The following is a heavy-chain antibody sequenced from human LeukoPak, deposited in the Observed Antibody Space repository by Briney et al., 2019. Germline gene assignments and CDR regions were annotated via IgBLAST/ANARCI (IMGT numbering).Heavy chain of an antibody. V-gene: IGHV3-73*01. J-gene: IGHJ4*02. CDR1: GFTFSGSA. CDR2: IRSKANSHAT. D-gene: IGHD2-21*01. Sequence: GGSLRLSCAASGFTFSGSAMHWVRQASGKGLEWVGRIRSKANSHATAYAPSVKGRFTISRDDSQNTAYLQMNSLKTEDTAVYYCTRLSIPYYWGQGTLVTVSS. CDR3: TRLSIPYY.